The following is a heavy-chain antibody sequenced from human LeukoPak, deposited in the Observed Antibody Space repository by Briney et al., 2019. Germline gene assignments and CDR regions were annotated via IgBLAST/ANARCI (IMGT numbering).Heavy chain of an antibody. CDR2: ISPILGIA. V-gene: IGHV1-69*04. CDR1: GGTFSSYA. J-gene: IGHJ4*02. CDR3: ARGTDPGYCSSTSCRYFDY. D-gene: IGHD2-2*01. Sequence: ASVKVSCKASGGTFSSYAISWVRQAPGQGLEWRGRISPILGIANYAQKCQCGVTITSDKSTRTAYMELSRLRSEDTAVYYCARGTDPGYCSSTSCRYFDYWGQGTLVTVSS.